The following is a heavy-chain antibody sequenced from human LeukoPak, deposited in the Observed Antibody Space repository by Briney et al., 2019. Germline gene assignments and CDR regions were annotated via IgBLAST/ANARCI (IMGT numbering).Heavy chain of an antibody. CDR3: ARGRGRSDWTPTHYFDY. CDR1: AYTFTTYV. CDR2: ISAYNGKT. V-gene: IGHV1-18*01. J-gene: IGHJ4*02. Sequence: ASVKVSCKASAYTFTTYVFIWVRQAPGQGLEWMGWISAYNGKTNYARKFQGRVTMTTETSTSTAYMELRNLRSDDTAVYYCARGRGRSDWTPTHYFDYWGQGTLVTVSS. D-gene: IGHD6-19*01.